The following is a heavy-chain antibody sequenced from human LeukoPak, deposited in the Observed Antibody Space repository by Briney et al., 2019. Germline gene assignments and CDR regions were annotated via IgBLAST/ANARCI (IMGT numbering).Heavy chain of an antibody. CDR2: IYPVDSDT. Sequence: AESLKISSRGAGYSFTSYWIGWVRQMPGKDLQWRGRIYPVDSDTKYSPSFQGQVTISADKSISTASLQWSSLKASDTAMYYCARRRDYYDKGGFDYWGQGTLVTVSS. V-gene: IGHV5-51*01. J-gene: IGHJ4*02. D-gene: IGHD3-22*01. CDR1: GYSFTSYW. CDR3: ARRRDYYDKGGFDY.